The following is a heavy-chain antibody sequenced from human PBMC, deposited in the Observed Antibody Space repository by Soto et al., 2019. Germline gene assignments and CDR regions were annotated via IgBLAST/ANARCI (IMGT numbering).Heavy chain of an antibody. Sequence: EVQLVESGGGLVKPGGSLRLSCAASGFTFSKAWMNWVRQAPGKGLEWVGRIKTNSEGGTTDYAAPVQGRFSLSRDDSRNTLSLQMNSLKTDDTAVYYCTTGSVEGVWGQGATGTVSS. V-gene: IGHV3-15*07. D-gene: IGHD2-15*01. J-gene: IGHJ6*02. CDR2: IKTNSEGGTT. CDR3: TTGSVEGV. CDR1: GFTFSKAW.